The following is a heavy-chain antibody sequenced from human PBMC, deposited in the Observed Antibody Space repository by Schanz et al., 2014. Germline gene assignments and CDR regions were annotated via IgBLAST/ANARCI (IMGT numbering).Heavy chain of an antibody. J-gene: IGHJ4*02. CDR1: GFVFGDYY. CDR2: ISDSGTYT. Sequence: VQLLESGGGLVQPGGSLRLSCAVSGFVFGDYYMTWIRQAPGKGLEWLSYISDSGTYTNYADSVKGRFTISRDNAKSSLYLQMNSLRVEDTAVYYCAASSGWHPSTDYWGQGTLVTVSS. V-gene: IGHV3-11*03. CDR3: AASSGWHPSTDY. D-gene: IGHD6-19*01.